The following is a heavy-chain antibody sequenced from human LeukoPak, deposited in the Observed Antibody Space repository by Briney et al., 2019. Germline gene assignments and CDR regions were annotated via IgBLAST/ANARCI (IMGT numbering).Heavy chain of an antibody. CDR3: ARGRLITFGGPSIDY. Sequence: GGSLRLSCAASGFTFSDYYMSWIRQAPGKGLEWVSYISNSGNTIYYADSVKGRFTISRDNAKNSLYLQMNSLRAEDTAVYYCARGRLITFGGPSIDYWGQGTLVTVSS. D-gene: IGHD3-16*01. CDR1: GFTFSDYY. CDR2: ISNSGNTI. J-gene: IGHJ4*02. V-gene: IGHV3-11*04.